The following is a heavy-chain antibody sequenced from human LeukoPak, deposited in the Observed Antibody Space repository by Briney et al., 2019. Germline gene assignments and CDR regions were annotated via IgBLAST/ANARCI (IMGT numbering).Heavy chain of an antibody. Sequence: GGSLRLSCAASGFTVSSNYMSWVRQAPGKGLEWVSVIYSGGSTYYADSVKGRFTISRDNSKNTLYLQMTSLRADDTAVYHCARDDDSSGNLLDYWGQGTLVTVSS. CDR1: GFTVSSNY. V-gene: IGHV3-66*01. CDR3: ARDDDSSGNLLDY. D-gene: IGHD3-22*01. CDR2: IYSGGST. J-gene: IGHJ4*02.